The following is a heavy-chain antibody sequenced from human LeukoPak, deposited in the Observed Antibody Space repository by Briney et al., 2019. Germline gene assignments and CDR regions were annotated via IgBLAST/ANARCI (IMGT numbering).Heavy chain of an antibody. Sequence: SETLSLTCTVSGGSISSSSYYWGWLRQPPGKGLEWIGSIYYSGSTYYNPSLKSRGIISVDTSKNQFSLKLSSVTAADTAVYYCARLGYYDILTGYYPNWFDPWGQGTLVTVSS. CDR1: GGSISSSSYY. V-gene: IGHV4-39*01. D-gene: IGHD3-9*01. J-gene: IGHJ5*02. CDR3: ARLGYYDILTGYYPNWFDP. CDR2: IYYSGST.